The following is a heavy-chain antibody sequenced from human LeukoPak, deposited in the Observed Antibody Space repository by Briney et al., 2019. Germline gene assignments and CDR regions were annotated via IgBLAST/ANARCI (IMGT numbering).Heavy chain of an antibody. D-gene: IGHD5-18*01. CDR1: GYSINSGYY. CDR2: IYHSGST. Sequence: SETLSLTCTVSGYSINSGYYWGWIRQPPGKGLEWIGSIYHSGSTYYNPSLKSRVTISVDTSKNQFSLKLSSVTAADTAVYYCARIQVRTYYYMTSGAKGPRSPSP. J-gene: IGHJ6*03. V-gene: IGHV4-38-2*02. CDR3: ARIQVRTYYYMTS.